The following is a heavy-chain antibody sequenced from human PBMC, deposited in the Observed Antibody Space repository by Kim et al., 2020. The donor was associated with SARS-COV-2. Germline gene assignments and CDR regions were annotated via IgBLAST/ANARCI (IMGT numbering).Heavy chain of an antibody. CDR1: GGSVSSGSYY. V-gene: IGHV4-61*01. D-gene: IGHD3-22*01. CDR3: ARDKGQDSSGYFDYYYYYGMDV. J-gene: IGHJ6*02. Sequence: SETLSLTCTVSGGSVSSGSYYWSWIRQPPGKGLEWIGYIYYSGSTNYNPSLKSRVTISVDTSKNQFSLKLSSVTAADTAVYYCARDKGQDSSGYFDYYYYYGMDVWGQGTTVTVSS. CDR2: IYYSGST.